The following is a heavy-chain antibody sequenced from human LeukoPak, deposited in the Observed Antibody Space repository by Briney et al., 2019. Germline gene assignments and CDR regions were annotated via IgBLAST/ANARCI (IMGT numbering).Heavy chain of an antibody. CDR1: GRSISSGTYY. CDR3: AREAPKGYYGSGSQGFDP. CDR2: IYSTGRT. V-gene: IGHV4-61*02. D-gene: IGHD3-10*01. Sequence: SETLSLTCTVSGRSISSGTYYWCWLRQPAGQGLQWIGRIYSTGRTNYNPSLKSRVTISVDTSKNQFSLKLSSVTAADTAVYYCAREAPKGYYGSGSQGFDPWGQGTLVTVSS. J-gene: IGHJ5*02.